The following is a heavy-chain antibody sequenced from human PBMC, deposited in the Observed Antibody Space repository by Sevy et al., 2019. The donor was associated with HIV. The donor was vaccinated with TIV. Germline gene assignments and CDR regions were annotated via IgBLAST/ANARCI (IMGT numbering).Heavy chain of an antibody. CDR3: AKSRDSSGYYYYYFDS. CDR1: GFTFSRNA. J-gene: IGHJ4*02. D-gene: IGHD3-22*01. V-gene: IGHV3-23*01. Sequence: GGSLRLSCAASGFTFSRNALSWVRQAPGKGLEWVSGINVSGDSTYYADSVKGRFTISRDNSKNTLYLQMNSLRVDDTAVYYCAKSRDSSGYYYYYFDSWGQGTLVTVSS. CDR2: INVSGDST.